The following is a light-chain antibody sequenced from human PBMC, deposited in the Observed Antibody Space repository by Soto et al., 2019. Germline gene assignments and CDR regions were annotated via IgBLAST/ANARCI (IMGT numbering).Light chain of an antibody. V-gene: IGKV1-39*01. CDR2: GVS. CDR1: QSVSRW. CDR3: QQSYSNPRT. J-gene: IGKJ1*01. Sequence: DIQMTQSPSTLSASVGDRVSISCRASQSVSRWLAWYRQKPGKAPNLLIYGVSSLHSGVPSRFSGSGSETDFTLTISSLQPEDFATYYCQQSYSNPRTFGQGTKVDIK.